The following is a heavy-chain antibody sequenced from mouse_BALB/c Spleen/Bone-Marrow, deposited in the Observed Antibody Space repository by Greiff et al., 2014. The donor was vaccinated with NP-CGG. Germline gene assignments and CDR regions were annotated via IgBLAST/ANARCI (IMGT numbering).Heavy chain of an antibody. V-gene: IGHV1S81*02. Sequence: VQLQQSGAELVKPGASVKLSCKASGYTFTSYYMYWVKQRPGQGLEWIGGINTSNGCTNFNGKFKSKATLTVDKSSSPDSMQHGIFTSEDSAVYYCTRYSYGDYPYYYAMDYWGQGTSVTVSS. CDR2: INTSNGCT. J-gene: IGHJ4*01. D-gene: IGHD2-13*01. CDR3: TRYSYGDYPYYYAMDY. CDR1: GYTFTSYY.